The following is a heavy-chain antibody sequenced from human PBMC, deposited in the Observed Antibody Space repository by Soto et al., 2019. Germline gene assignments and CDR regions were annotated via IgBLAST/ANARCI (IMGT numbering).Heavy chain of an antibody. J-gene: IGHJ6*03. CDR1: GFTFSDYY. CDR3: ARDPADPTPYYYYYYMDV. Sequence: GGSLRLSCAASGFTFSDYYMSWIRQAPGKGLEWVSYISSSGSTIYYADSVKGRFTISRDNAKNSLYLQMNSLRAEDTAVYYCARDPADPTPYYYYYYMDVWGKGTTVTVSS. CDR2: ISSSGSTI. V-gene: IGHV3-11*01. D-gene: IGHD6-19*01.